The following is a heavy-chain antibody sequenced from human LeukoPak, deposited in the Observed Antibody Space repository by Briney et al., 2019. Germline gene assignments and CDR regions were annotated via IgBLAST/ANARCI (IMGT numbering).Heavy chain of an antibody. Sequence: SETLSLTCTVSGGSISSYYWSWIRQPPGKGLEWIGYIYYSGSTNYNPSLKSRVTISVDTSKNQFSLKLSSVTAADTAVYYCARAGLNYDILTGYYPLDYYFDYWGQGTLVTVSS. D-gene: IGHD3-9*01. CDR3: ARAGLNYDILTGYYPLDYYFDY. V-gene: IGHV4-59*12. CDR2: IYYSGST. J-gene: IGHJ4*02. CDR1: GGSISSYY.